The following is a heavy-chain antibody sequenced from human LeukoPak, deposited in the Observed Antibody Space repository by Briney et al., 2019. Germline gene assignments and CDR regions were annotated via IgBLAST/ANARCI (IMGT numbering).Heavy chain of an antibody. J-gene: IGHJ5*02. V-gene: IGHV4-59*01. Sequence: KSSETLSLTCTVSAGSISSYYWSWVRQPPGKGLEWIGYIYYSGSTNYNPSLKSRVTISVDTSKNQFSLKLSSVTAADTAVYYCARGQGYYGSGSYWFNPWGQGTLVTVSS. CDR2: IYYSGST. D-gene: IGHD3-10*01. CDR1: AGSISSYY. CDR3: ARGQGYYGSGSYWFNP.